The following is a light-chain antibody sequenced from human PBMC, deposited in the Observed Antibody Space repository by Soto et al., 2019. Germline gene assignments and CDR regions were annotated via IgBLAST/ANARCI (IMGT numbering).Light chain of an antibody. CDR3: STYTSNRPLYV. J-gene: IGLJ1*01. CDR2: DVS. CDR1: SSDIGGYNY. Sequence: QSALTQPASVSGSPGQSITISCTGTSSDIGGYNYVSWYQQLSGKVHKLIIYDVSNRLSGVSKRFSGSKSGNAASLTISGLQVENEADYSCSTYTSNRPLYVFGTGTKVTVL. V-gene: IGLV2-14*03.